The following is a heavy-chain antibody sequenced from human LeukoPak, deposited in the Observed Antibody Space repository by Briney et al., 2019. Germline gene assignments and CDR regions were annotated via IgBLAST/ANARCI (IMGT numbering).Heavy chain of an antibody. Sequence: QPGGSLRLSCAASGFTFSSYAMHWVRQAPGKGLEWVAVISYDGSNKYYADSVKGRFTISRDNSKNTLYLQMNSLRAEDTAVYYCARAPFSTVTTSGDYWGQGTLVTVSS. J-gene: IGHJ4*02. CDR2: ISYDGSNK. D-gene: IGHD4-11*01. V-gene: IGHV3-30-3*01. CDR1: GFTFSSYA. CDR3: ARAPFSTVTTSGDY.